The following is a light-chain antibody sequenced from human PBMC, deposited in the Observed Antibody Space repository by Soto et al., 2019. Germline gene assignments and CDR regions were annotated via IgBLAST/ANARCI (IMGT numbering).Light chain of an antibody. V-gene: IGKV1-39*01. CDR3: QQCSSLPNT. Sequence: DIQMTQSPSALSSSVGESVTITCRASQLIGYYLNWYQVKPGKTPKLLIYAASSLERGVPSRFRGSVSGTEFTLTISSLQPEDCTTYYSQQCSSLPNTFGQGT. CDR1: QLIGYY. J-gene: IGKJ5*01. CDR2: AAS.